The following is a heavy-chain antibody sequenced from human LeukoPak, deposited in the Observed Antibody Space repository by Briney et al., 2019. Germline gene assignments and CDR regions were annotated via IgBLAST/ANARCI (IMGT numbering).Heavy chain of an antibody. D-gene: IGHD4-17*01. CDR2: ISSSSSYI. Sequence: GGSLRLSCAASGFTFSSYSMNWVRQAPGKGLEWVSSISSSSSYIYYADSVKGRFTISRDNSKNTLYLQMNSLRAEDTAVYYCARDILTYGDYGTFDYWGQGTLVTVSS. CDR3: ARDILTYGDYGTFDY. CDR1: GFTFSSYS. V-gene: IGHV3-21*01. J-gene: IGHJ4*02.